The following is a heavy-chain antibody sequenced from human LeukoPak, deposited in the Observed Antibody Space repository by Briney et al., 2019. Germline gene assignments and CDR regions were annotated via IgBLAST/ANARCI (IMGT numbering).Heavy chain of an antibody. D-gene: IGHD3-22*01. CDR1: GYTFTSYG. J-gene: IGHJ4*02. CDR3: ARGPLVGYYDSSGYSDY. V-gene: IGHV1-18*01. Sequence: ASVKVSCKASGYTFTSYGISWVRQAPGQGLEWMGWISAYNGNANYAQKLQGRVTMTTDTSTSTAYMELRSLRSDDTAVYYCARGPLVGYYDSSGYSDYWGQGTLVTVSS. CDR2: ISAYNGNA.